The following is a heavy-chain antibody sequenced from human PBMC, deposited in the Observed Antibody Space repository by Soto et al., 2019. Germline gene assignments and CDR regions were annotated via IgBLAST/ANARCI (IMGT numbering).Heavy chain of an antibody. J-gene: IGHJ6*02. D-gene: IGHD6-13*01. Sequence: EVQLVESGGGLVKPGGSLRLSCAASGLTFSTYGMNWVRQAPGKGLEWVSSISSGGEYLDYADSVKGRLTISRDNAKNSLYLQLDSLRVEDTAVYEGATDGAAGAVMGVWGQGTTVTVSS. CDR1: GLTFSTYG. CDR2: ISSGGEYL. V-gene: IGHV3-21*01. CDR3: ATDGAAGAVMGV.